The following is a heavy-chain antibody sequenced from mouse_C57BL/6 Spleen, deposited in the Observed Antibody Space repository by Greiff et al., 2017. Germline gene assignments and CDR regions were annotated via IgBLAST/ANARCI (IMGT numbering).Heavy chain of an antibody. CDR3: ATYYCGSGGYDMDY. CDR2: IDPNSGGT. V-gene: IGHV1-72*01. CDR1: GYTFTSYW. D-gene: IGHD1-1*01. Sequence: QVQLQQPGAELVKPGASVKLSCKASGYTFTSYWMHWVKQRPGRGLEWIGSIDPNSGGTKYNEKFKSKATLTVDKPSSTAYMQLSSLTSEDSAVYYCATYYCGSGGYDMDYWGQGTSVTVSS. J-gene: IGHJ4*01.